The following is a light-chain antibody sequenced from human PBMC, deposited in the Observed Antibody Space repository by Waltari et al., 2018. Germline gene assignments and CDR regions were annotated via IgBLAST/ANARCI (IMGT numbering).Light chain of an antibody. J-gene: IGKJ1*01. Sequence: DIVMTQSPDSLPVSLGERATITCKSDQSVSYSSNNQNYLAWYRQKPGQPPPLLISWASTQEFALPDRFSGGGSGIDFTLTISSRQAEDVAVSYCQQYYAVPPTFGPGTKGEIK. CDR2: WAS. V-gene: IGKV4-1*01. CDR3: QQYYAVPPT. CDR1: QSVSYSSNNQNY.